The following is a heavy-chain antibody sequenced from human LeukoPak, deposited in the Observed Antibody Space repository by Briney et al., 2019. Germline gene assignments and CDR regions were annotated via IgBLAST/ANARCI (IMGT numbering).Heavy chain of an antibody. CDR1: GFTFSSYA. CDR2: ISDSGGST. Sequence: GGSLRLSCAASGFTFSSYAMSWVRQAPGKGLEWVSAISDSGGSTYYADSVKGRFTISRDNSKNTLYLQMYSLRAEDTAVYYCAKDRRIAAAGLYYYGMDVWGQGTTVTVSS. D-gene: IGHD6-13*01. J-gene: IGHJ6*02. V-gene: IGHV3-23*01. CDR3: AKDRRIAAAGLYYYGMDV.